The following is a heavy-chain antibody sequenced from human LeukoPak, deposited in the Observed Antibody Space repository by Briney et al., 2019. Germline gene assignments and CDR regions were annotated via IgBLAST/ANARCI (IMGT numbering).Heavy chain of an antibody. J-gene: IGHJ3*02. CDR1: GFTFSSYA. CDR2: ISGSDGRT. CDR3: ARESQYCSGGSCYDAFDI. Sequence: GGSLRLSCAASGFTFSSYAMSWVRQAPGKGLEWVSAISGSDGRTYLADSVKGRFTISRDNSKNTLYLQMNSLRAEDTAVYYCARESQYCSGGSCYDAFDIWGQGTMVTVSS. D-gene: IGHD2-15*01. V-gene: IGHV3-23*01.